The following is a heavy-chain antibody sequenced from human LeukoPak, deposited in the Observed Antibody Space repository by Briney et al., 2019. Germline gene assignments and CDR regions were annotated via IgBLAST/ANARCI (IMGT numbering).Heavy chain of an antibody. J-gene: IGHJ4*02. V-gene: IGHV3-43D*03. Sequence: PRGSLRLSCAASGFTFDDYAMHWVRQAPGKGLEWVSLISWDGGSTYYADSVKGRFTISRDNSKNSLYLQMNSLRAEDTALYYCASGGAYYGSGSRDYWGQGTLVTVSS. CDR3: ASGGAYYGSGSRDY. CDR2: ISWDGGST. CDR1: GFTFDDYA. D-gene: IGHD3-10*01.